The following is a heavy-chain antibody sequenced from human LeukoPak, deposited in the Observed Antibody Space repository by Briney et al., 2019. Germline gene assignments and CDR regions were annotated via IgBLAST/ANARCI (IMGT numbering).Heavy chain of an antibody. J-gene: IGHJ3*02. Sequence: PGGCLRLSCAASGLTVSSNYISSVRPPPRNWMEWVSEIYSDGSTYYAASVKGRFSISRDNSKNTVYLQMNSLRAEDTAVYYCARELREHGVFDIWGQGTMVTVSS. CDR3: ARELREHGVFDI. CDR1: GLTVSSNY. D-gene: IGHD1-26*01. V-gene: IGHV3-53*01. CDR2: IYSDGST.